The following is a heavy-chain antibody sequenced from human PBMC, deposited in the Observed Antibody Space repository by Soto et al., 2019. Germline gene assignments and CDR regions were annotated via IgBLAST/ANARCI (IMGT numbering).Heavy chain of an antibody. Sequence: ASVKVSCKASGYTFTSYAMHWVRQAPGQRLEWMGWINAGNGNTKYSQKFQGRVTITRDTSASTAYMELSSLRSEDTAVYYCARDRVWGYCTKGVCSEVAGPRGENAFDIWGQGTMVTV. CDR1: GYTFTSYA. V-gene: IGHV1-3*01. J-gene: IGHJ3*02. CDR2: INAGNGNT. D-gene: IGHD2-8*01. CDR3: ARDRVWGYCTKGVCSEVAGPRGENAFDI.